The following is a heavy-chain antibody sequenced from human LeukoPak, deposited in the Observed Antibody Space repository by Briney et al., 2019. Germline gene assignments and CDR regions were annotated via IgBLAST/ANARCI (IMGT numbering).Heavy chain of an antibody. J-gene: IGHJ3*02. D-gene: IGHD3-22*01. V-gene: IGHV1-2*02. CDR1: GYTFTVYY. CDR3: ARSRDSRGYPDAFDI. CDR2: INPNSGGT. Sequence: ASVKVSCKASGYTFTVYYLHWVRQAPGQGLEWMGWINPNSGGTHYARKFQGRVTMTRDTSISTAYMELSRLKSDDTAVYFCARSRDSRGYPDAFDIWGQGTMVTASS.